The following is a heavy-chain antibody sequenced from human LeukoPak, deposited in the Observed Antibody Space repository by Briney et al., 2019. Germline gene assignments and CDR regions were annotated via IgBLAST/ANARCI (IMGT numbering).Heavy chain of an antibody. CDR3: AKYRSGVPAAIDY. D-gene: IGHD2-2*01. J-gene: IGHJ4*02. CDR2: ISGSGGST. Sequence: GGSLRLSCAASGFAFSSYAMSWVRQAPGKGLEWVSAISGSGGSTYYADSVKGRFTISRDNSKNTLYLQMNSLRAEDTAVYYCAKYRSGVPAAIDYWGQGTLVTVSS. V-gene: IGHV3-23*01. CDR1: GFAFSSYA.